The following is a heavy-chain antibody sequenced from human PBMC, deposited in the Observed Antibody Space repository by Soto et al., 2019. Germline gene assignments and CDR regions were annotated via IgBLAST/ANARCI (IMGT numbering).Heavy chain of an antibody. Sequence: QVQLVQSGAEVKKPGASVKVSCKASGYTFTSYAMHWVRQAPGQRLEWMGWINAGNGNTKYSHKFQGRVTITRDTSASTAYMELSSLRSEDTAVYYCARGMTVTHPGDYWGQGTLVTVSS. CDR3: ARGMTVTHPGDY. CDR2: INAGNGNT. CDR1: GYTFTSYA. J-gene: IGHJ4*02. D-gene: IGHD4-4*01. V-gene: IGHV1-3*01.